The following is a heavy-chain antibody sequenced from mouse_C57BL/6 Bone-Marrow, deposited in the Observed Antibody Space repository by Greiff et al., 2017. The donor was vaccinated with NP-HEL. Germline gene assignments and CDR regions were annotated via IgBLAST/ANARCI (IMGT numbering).Heavy chain of an antibody. D-gene: IGHD2-2*01. CDR3: ARGVYYGFTYWYFDV. J-gene: IGHJ1*03. V-gene: IGHV3-1*01. Sequence: VQLQESGPGMVKPSQSLSLTCTVTGYSITSGYDWHWIRHFPGNKLEWMGYISYSGSTNYNPSLKSRISITHDTSKNHFFLKLNSVTTEDTATYYCARGVYYGFTYWYFDVWGTGTTVTVSS. CDR1: GYSITSGYD. CDR2: ISYSGST.